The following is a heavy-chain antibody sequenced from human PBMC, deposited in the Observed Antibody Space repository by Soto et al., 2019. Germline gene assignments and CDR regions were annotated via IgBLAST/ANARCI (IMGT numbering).Heavy chain of an antibody. CDR2: IWYDGSNK. CDR3: ASLVAARNDAFDI. J-gene: IGHJ3*02. CDR1: GFTFSSYG. Sequence: GGSLRLSCAASGFTFSSYGMHWVRQAPGKGLEWVAVIWYDGSNKYYADSVKGRFTISRDNSKNTLYLQMNSLGAEDTVVYYCASLVAARNDAFDIWGQGTMVTVSS. D-gene: IGHD6-6*01. V-gene: IGHV3-33*01.